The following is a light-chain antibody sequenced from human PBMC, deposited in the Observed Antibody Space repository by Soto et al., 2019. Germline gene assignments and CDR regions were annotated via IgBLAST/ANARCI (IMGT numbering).Light chain of an antibody. CDR2: DVS. CDR1: SSDVGGYNY. Sequence: QSALTQPASVSGSPGQSITISCTGTSSDVGGYNYVSWYQQHPGKAPKLMIYDVSNRPSGVSNRFSGSKSGNTASLTISGLQAEHEADYYCGSYTSSSTVVFGGGTKLTVL. CDR3: GSYTSSSTVV. V-gene: IGLV2-14*01. J-gene: IGLJ2*01.